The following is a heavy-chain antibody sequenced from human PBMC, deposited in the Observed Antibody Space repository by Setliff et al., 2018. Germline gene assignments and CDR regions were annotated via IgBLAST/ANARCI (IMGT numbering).Heavy chain of an antibody. CDR3: ARHSRTWPVDF. CDR1: GGSFSGYY. CDR2: INHSGST. J-gene: IGHJ4*02. Sequence: PSETLSLTCAVYGGSFSGYYWSWIRQPPGKGLEWIGEINHSGSTNYNQSLKSRVTISVDTSKNQFSLRLGSVTAADTAVYYCARHSRTWPVDFWGQGTLVTVSS. D-gene: IGHD2-21*01. V-gene: IGHV4-34*01.